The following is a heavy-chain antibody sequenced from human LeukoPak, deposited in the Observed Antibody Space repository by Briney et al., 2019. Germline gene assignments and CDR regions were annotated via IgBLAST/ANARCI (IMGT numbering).Heavy chain of an antibody. Sequence: GASVKVSCKASGYTFTGYYMHWVRQAPGQGLEWMGWINPNSGGTNYAQKFQGRVTMTRDTSISTAYMELSRLRSDDTAVYYCARGNVLMVYAIGEEYYYYGMDVWGQGTTVTVSS. CDR2: INPNSGGT. V-gene: IGHV1-2*02. CDR3: ARGNVLMVYAIGEEYYYYGMDV. J-gene: IGHJ6*02. D-gene: IGHD2-8*01. CDR1: GYTFTGYY.